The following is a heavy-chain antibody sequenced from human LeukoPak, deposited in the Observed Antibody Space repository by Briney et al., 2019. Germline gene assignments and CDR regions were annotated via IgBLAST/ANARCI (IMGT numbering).Heavy chain of an antibody. CDR2: ISSSGSTI. CDR3: ARFTDGTVHLDY. CDR1: GFTFSDYY. V-gene: IGHV3-11*01. J-gene: IGHJ4*02. Sequence: SGGSLRLSCVASGFTFSDYYMSWIRQAPGKGLEWVSYISSSGSTIYYADSVKGRFTISRDNAKNSLYLQMNSLRAEDTAVYYCARFTDGTVHLDYWGQGTLVTVSS. D-gene: IGHD4-11*01.